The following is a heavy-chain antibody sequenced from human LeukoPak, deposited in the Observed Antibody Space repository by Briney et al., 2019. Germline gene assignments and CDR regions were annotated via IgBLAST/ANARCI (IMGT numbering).Heavy chain of an antibody. CDR1: GFIVSSNY. Sequence: PGGSLRLSCAASGFIVSSNYMSWVRQAPGKGLEWVSAISGSGGSTYYADSVKGRFTISRDNSKNTLYLQMNSLRAEDTAVYYCAKEIAAAGTDYFDYWGQGTLVTVSS. CDR3: AKEIAAAGTDYFDY. CDR2: ISGSGGST. D-gene: IGHD6-13*01. V-gene: IGHV3-23*01. J-gene: IGHJ4*02.